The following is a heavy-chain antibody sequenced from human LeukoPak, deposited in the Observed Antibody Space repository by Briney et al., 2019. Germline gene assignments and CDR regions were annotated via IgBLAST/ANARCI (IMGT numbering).Heavy chain of an antibody. V-gene: IGHV3-23*01. CDR1: GLPFSSYA. CDR2: ISGSGGST. D-gene: IGHD6-19*01. Sequence: GGSLRLSCAAPGLPFSSYAMSWVRQAPGKGLEWVSAISGSGGSTYYADSVKGRFTISRDNSKNTLYLQMTSLRAEDTAVYYCAKGWSSGWSVFDYWGQGTLVTVSS. J-gene: IGHJ4*02. CDR3: AKGWSSGWSVFDY.